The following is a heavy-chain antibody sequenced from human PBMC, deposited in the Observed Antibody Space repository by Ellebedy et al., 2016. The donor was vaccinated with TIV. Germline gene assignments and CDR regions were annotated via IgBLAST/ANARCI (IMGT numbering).Heavy chain of an antibody. V-gene: IGHV4-59*01. CDR1: GGSISSYY. D-gene: IGHD2-2*03. J-gene: IGHJ4*02. CDR2: IYYSGST. CDR3: ARDGYFDY. Sequence: MPAETLSLTCTVSGGSISSYYWSWIRQPPGKGLEWIGYIYYSGSTNYNPSLKSRVTISVDTSKNQFSLKLSSVTAADTAVYYCARDGYFDYWGQGTLVTVSS.